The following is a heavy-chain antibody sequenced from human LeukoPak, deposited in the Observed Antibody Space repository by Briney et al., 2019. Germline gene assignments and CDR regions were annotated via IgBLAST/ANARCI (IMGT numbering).Heavy chain of an antibody. V-gene: IGHV1-18*01. CDR3: ARVPRLYDSSGYYLLDY. J-gene: IGHJ4*02. Sequence: ASVKVSCKASGYTFTNYGISWVRQAPGQGLDWMGWISAYNGNKVYAQELQGRVTMTTDTSTSTAYMELSRLRSDDTAVYYCARVPRLYDSSGYYLLDYWGQGTLVTVSS. CDR2: ISAYNGNK. CDR1: GYTFTNYG. D-gene: IGHD3-22*01.